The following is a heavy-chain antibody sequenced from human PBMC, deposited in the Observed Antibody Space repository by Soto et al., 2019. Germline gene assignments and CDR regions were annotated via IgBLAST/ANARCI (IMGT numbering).Heavy chain of an antibody. D-gene: IGHD3-16*01. Sequence: KTSETLSLTCTVSGGSTNSRSDYWGWIRQPPGKGLEWIGSVYYSGSTHDNPSLQSRVTISVDTSRNQFSLNLISVTAAGTAVYFCARQPRGPGYGERGLYFDYWGQGTLVTVSS. CDR2: VYYSGST. CDR1: GGSTNSRSDY. J-gene: IGHJ4*02. CDR3: ARQPRGPGYGERGLYFDY. V-gene: IGHV4-39*01.